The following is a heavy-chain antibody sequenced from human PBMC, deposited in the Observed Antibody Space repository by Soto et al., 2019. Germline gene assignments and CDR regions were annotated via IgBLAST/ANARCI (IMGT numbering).Heavy chain of an antibody. D-gene: IGHD6-6*01. CDR3: AGREFASSSFHYYYYAVDV. CDR2: INHSGST. CDR1: GGSFSDYF. J-gene: IGHJ6*02. Sequence: PSETLSLTCAVYGGSFSDYFWTWIRQPPGKGLEWIGEINHSGSTNFNPALKSRVAISADTSRNQFSLRVTSVTAADTAVYYWAGREFASSSFHYYYYAVDVWGQGTTVTVSS. V-gene: IGHV4-34*01.